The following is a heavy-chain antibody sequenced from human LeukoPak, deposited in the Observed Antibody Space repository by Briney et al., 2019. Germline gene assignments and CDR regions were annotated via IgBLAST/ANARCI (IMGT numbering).Heavy chain of an antibody. V-gene: IGHV3-11*01. Sequence: GGSLRLSCSASGFNFSDYYMSWVRQTPGKGLEWLSYISSSDSTVYYADAVKGRFTVSRDNAKNSLYLQMSSLRPDDTAVYYCARRPDGYAYGLDYWGQGTLVTVSS. CDR1: GFNFSDYY. D-gene: IGHD5-18*01. J-gene: IGHJ4*02. CDR3: ARRPDGYAYGLDY. CDR2: ISSSDSTV.